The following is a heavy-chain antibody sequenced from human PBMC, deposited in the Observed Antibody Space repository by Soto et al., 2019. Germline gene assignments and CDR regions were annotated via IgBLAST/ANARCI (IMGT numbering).Heavy chain of an antibody. CDR2: IYYSGST. CDR1: GGSISSSSYY. V-gene: IGHV4-39*01. Sequence: QLQLQESGPGLVKPSETLPLTCTVSGGSISSSSYYWGWIRQPPGKGLEWIGSIYYSGSTYYNPSLKSRVTISVDTSKNQFSPKLSSVTAADTAVYYCARPDYGGEDDYYYYGMDVWGQGTTVTVSS. CDR3: ARPDYGGEDDYYYYGMDV. D-gene: IGHD4-17*01. J-gene: IGHJ6*02.